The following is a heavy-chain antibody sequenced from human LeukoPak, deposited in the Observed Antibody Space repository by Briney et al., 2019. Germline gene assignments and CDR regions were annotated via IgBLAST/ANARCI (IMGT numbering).Heavy chain of an antibody. D-gene: IGHD5-18*01. V-gene: IGHV3-30*04. CDR3: ARDGPSIQPWPAGYFDY. J-gene: IGHJ4*02. CDR2: ISYDGSNK. Sequence: PGRSLRLSCAASGFTFSSYAMHWVRQAPGKGLEWVAVISYDGSNKYYADSVKGRFTISRDNSKNTLYLQMNSLRAEDTAVYYCARDGPSIQPWPAGYFDYWGQGTLVTVSS. CDR1: GFTFSSYA.